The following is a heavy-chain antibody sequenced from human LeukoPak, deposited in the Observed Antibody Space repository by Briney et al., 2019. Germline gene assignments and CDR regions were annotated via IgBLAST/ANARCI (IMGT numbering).Heavy chain of an antibody. Sequence: SGGSLRLSCAVSGFAFSSLAMHWVRQAPGKGLEWVAFISYDGNNQYYADSVKGRFTISRDIAKNTLYLQMNSLRAEDTGVYYCAKDHYWSIDYWGRGTLVTVSS. CDR3: AKDHYWSIDY. V-gene: IGHV3-30-3*01. CDR1: GFAFSSLA. D-gene: IGHD3-3*01. J-gene: IGHJ4*02. CDR2: ISYDGNNQ.